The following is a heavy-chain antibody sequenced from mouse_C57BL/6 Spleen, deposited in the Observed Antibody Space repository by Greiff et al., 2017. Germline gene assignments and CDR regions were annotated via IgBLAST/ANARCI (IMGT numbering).Heavy chain of an antibody. CDR2: INPSDSYT. Sequence: QVQLQQPGAELVMPGASVKLSCKASGYTFTSYWMHWVKQRPGQGLEWIGEINPSDSYTNYNQKFKGKSTLTVDKSSSTAYMQLSSLTSEDSAVXYCAPYYGSGYGFAYWGQGTLVTVSA. V-gene: IGHV1-69*01. D-gene: IGHD1-1*01. J-gene: IGHJ3*01. CDR3: APYYGSGYGFAY. CDR1: GYTFTSYW.